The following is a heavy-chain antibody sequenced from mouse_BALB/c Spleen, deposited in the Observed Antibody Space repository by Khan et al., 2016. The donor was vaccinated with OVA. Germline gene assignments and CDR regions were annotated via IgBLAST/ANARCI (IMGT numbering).Heavy chain of an antibody. J-gene: IGHJ2*01. Sequence: VQLQQSEAELVTPGASVKLSCKASGYTFTNYWVHWVKQRPGQGLEWIGEIYPGDGRTNNNEKFKNQATLTVDKASSTAYKPLTSLTFEDSAVYYCIRNAYCGNYCDYWGQGTTLTVSS. CDR3: IRNAYCGNYCDY. CDR2: IYPGDGRT. D-gene: IGHD2-10*01. V-gene: IGHV1S81*02. CDR1: GYTFTNYW.